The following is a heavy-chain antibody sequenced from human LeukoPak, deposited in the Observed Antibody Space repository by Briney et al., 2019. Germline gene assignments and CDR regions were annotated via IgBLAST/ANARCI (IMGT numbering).Heavy chain of an antibody. J-gene: IGHJ4*02. CDR3: ARWDDSSGYYPYYFDY. CDR2: ISSSSSYI. V-gene: IGHV3-21*01. D-gene: IGHD3-22*01. CDR1: GFTFSSYS. Sequence: GRSLRLSCVVSGFTFSSYSMNWVRQAPGKGLEWVSSISSSSSYIYYADSVKGRFTISRDNAKKSLYLQMNSLRAEDTAVYYCARWDDSSGYYPYYFDYWGQGTLVTVSS.